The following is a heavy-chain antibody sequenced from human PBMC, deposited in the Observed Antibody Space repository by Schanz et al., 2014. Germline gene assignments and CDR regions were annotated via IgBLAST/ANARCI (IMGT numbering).Heavy chain of an antibody. CDR2: ISRDGTTS. V-gene: IGHV3-11*01. Sequence: QVQLVESGGGLVKPGGSLRLSCAASGFIFNDYYMNWIRQAPGQGLEWLSYISRDGTTSYYADSVKGRFAISRDNAKNSLYLEMTSLRGEDTAVYYCTRGTPFLCAYRGQGTLVTVSS. J-gene: IGHJ4*02. CDR1: GFIFNDYY. CDR3: TRGTPFLCAY. D-gene: IGHD2-21*01.